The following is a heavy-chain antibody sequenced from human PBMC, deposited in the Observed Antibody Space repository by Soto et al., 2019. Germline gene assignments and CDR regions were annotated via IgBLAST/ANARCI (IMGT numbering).Heavy chain of an antibody. J-gene: IGHJ4*02. D-gene: IGHD6-13*01. CDR1: GGSISSYY. CDR3: ARYGSSWYYFDY. CDR2: IYYSGST. Sequence: SETLSLTCTVSGGSISSYYWSWIRQPPGKGLEWIGYIYYSGSTNYNPSLKSRVTISVDTSKNQFSLKLSSVTAADTAVYYCARYGSSWYYFDYWGQGTLVTVSS. V-gene: IGHV4-59*01.